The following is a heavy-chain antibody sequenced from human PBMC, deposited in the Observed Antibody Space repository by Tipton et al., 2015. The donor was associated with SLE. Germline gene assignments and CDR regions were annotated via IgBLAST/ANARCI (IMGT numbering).Heavy chain of an antibody. V-gene: IGHV3-30-3*01. CDR1: GFTFSSYA. J-gene: IGHJ4*02. CDR3: ARFETGWTVAGAFDY. CDR2: ISYDGSNK. D-gene: IGHD6-19*01. Sequence: SLRLSCAASGFTFSSYAMHWVRQAPGKGLEWVAVISYDGSNKYYADSVKGRFTISRDNSKNTLYLQMNSLRAEDTAVYYCARFETGWTVAGAFDYWGQGTLVTVSS.